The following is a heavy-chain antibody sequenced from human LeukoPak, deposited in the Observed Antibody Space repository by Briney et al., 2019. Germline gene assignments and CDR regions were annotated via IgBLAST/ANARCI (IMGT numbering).Heavy chain of an antibody. CDR3: TRFGDYGEY. CDR1: GFTVSSIY. D-gene: IGHD3-10*01. V-gene: IGHV3-53*01. CDR2: IYGGSNT. Sequence: GGSLRLSCAASGFTVSSIYMSWVRQAPGKGLEWISVIYGGSNTYYYADSVKGRFTISRDNPQNTVYLQMNSLRAEDSALYYCTRFGDYGEYWGQGTLVTVSS. J-gene: IGHJ4*02.